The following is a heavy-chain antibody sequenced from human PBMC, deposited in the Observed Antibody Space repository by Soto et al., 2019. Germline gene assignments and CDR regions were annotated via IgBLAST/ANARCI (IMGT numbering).Heavy chain of an antibody. J-gene: IGHJ3*01. CDR2: NYTSGRT. V-gene: IGHV4-4*07. D-gene: IGHD4-4*01. CDR3: AREGMATVLGAFDF. Sequence: QVQLQASGPGLVRPSETLSLTCTVSRGSISSYYWSWIRQPAGQGLEWIGRNYTSGRTNYNPSLESRVTMSVDTCKNQFFLRLSSVTAADTAVYYCAREGMATVLGAFDFWGQGTMLTVSS. CDR1: RGSISSYY.